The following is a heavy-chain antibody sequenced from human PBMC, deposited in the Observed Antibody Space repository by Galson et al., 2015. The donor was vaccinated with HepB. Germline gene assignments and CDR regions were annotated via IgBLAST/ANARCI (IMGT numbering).Heavy chain of an antibody. V-gene: IGHV1-18*04. CDR1: GYTFTSYG. CDR3: AARYSGYEPYGMDV. D-gene: IGHD5-12*01. Sequence: SVKVSCKASGYTFTSYGISWVRQAPGQGLEWMGWISAYNGNTNYAQKLQGRVTMTTDTSTSTAYMELRSLRSDDTAVYYCAARYSGYEPYGMDVWGQGTTVTVSS. CDR2: ISAYNGNT. J-gene: IGHJ6*02.